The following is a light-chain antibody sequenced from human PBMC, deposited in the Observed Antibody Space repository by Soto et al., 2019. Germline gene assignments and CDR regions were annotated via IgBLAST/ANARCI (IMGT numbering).Light chain of an antibody. CDR2: EVN. CDR1: GIDDYDYNY. CDR3: SLFAVSHVV. V-gene: IGLV2-8*01. Sequence: QSALTQPPSASGSPGQSFTIPCTGTGIDDYDYNYVSWYQKHPGTVPKLIIYEVNKRPSGVPDRFSGSKSGSTASLTVSWLQAEDEADYYCSLFAVSHVVFGGGTNLTVL. J-gene: IGLJ2*01.